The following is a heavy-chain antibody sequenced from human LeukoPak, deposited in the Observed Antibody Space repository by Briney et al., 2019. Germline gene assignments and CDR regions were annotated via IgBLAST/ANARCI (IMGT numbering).Heavy chain of an antibody. CDR3: ARDSSGYETQWGRNY. CDR1: GFTFSNYW. J-gene: IGHJ4*02. CDR2: ISTSSTYI. D-gene: IGHD5-12*01. Sequence: GGSLRLSCAASGFTFSNYWMHWVRQAPGKGLEWVSSISTSSTYIYYSDSVKGRFTISRDNAKNSLYLQMNSLRAEDTAVYYCARDSSGYETQWGRNYWGQGTLVTVSS. V-gene: IGHV3-21*06.